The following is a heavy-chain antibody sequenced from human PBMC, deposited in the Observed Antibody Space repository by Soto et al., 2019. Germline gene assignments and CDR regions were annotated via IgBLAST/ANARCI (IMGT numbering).Heavy chain of an antibody. CDR3: ARTGYSSSSSPH. D-gene: IGHD6-13*01. V-gene: IGHV4-31*03. CDR1: GGSISSCGYY. J-gene: IGHJ4*02. CDR2: IYYSGST. Sequence: SETLSLTCTVPGGSISSCGYYWSWIRQHPGKGLEWIGYIYYSGSTYYNPSLKSRVTISVDTSKNQFSLKLSSVTAADTAVYYCARTGYSSSSSPHWGQGTLVTVSS.